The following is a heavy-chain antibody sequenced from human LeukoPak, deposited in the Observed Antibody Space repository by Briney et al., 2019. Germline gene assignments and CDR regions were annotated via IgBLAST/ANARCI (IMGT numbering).Heavy chain of an antibody. Sequence: PGGSLRLSCAASGFTFSSYWMHWVRQAPGKGLVWVSRINSDGSSTSYADSVKGRFTISRDNAKNTLYLLMNSLRAEDTAVYYCARDRMAGAYYYGSGSYTFDPWGQGTLVTVSS. D-gene: IGHD3-10*01. CDR2: INSDGSST. CDR3: ARDRMAGAYYYGSGSYTFDP. V-gene: IGHV3-74*01. J-gene: IGHJ5*02. CDR1: GFTFSSYW.